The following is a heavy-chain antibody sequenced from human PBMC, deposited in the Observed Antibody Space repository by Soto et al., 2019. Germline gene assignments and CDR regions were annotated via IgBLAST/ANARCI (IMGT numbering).Heavy chain of an antibody. CDR2: IHPDGGHT. J-gene: IGHJ4*02. Sequence: ASVKVSCKASGYTFTDYYVQWVRQAPGQGLEWMGVIHPDGGHTTYSQKSQDRVTMTRDTFTSTIYMELSSLRSEDTAVCYCARGDNDYWGQGTLVTVSS. CDR1: GYTFTDYY. CDR3: ARGDNDY. V-gene: IGHV1-46*01.